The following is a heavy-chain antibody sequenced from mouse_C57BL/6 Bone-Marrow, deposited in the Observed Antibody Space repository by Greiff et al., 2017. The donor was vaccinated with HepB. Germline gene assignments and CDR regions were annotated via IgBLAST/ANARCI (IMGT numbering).Heavy chain of an antibody. CDR3: ARGSYGYFDY. CDR1: GYTFTSYW. D-gene: IGHD1-1*02. V-gene: IGHV1-59*01. J-gene: IGHJ2*01. Sequence: VQLQQPGAELVRPGTSVKLSCKASGYTFTSYWMHWVKQRPGQGLEWIGVIDPSDSYTNYNQKFKGKATLTADTSSSTAYMQLSSLTSEDSAVYYCARGSYGYFDYWGQGTTLTVSS. CDR2: IDPSDSYT.